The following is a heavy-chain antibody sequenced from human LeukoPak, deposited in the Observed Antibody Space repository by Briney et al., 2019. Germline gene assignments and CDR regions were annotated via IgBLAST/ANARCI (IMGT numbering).Heavy chain of an antibody. CDR3: ASQYYDILTGYPYYFDY. Sequence: SETLSLTCTLSGGSISSDSFYWGWIRQPPGKGLEWIGSIYYSGNTYYNPSLKSRVTISVDTSKNQFSLKLSSVTAADAAVYYCASQYYDILTGYPYYFDYWGQGTLVTVSS. D-gene: IGHD3-9*01. V-gene: IGHV4-39*01. J-gene: IGHJ4*02. CDR1: GGSISSDSFY. CDR2: IYYSGNT.